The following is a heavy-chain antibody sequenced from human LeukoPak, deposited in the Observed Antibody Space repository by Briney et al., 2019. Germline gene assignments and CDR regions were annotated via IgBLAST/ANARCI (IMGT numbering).Heavy chain of an antibody. J-gene: IGHJ6*03. V-gene: IGHV3-48*03. Sequence: GGSLRLSCAASGFTFSSFEMNWVRQAPGKGLEWVSYISISGSTIYYADSVKGRFTISRDNAKNSLYLQMNSLRAEDTAVYYCARDAVGRHGNYYDSSGYYNYYYYYYMDVWGKGTTVTISS. CDR1: GFTFSSFE. D-gene: IGHD3-22*01. CDR3: ARDAVGRHGNYYDSSGYYNYYYYYYMDV. CDR2: ISISGSTI.